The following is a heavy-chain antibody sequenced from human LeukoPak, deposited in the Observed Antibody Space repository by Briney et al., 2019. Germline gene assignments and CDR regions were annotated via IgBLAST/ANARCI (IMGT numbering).Heavy chain of an antibody. CDR3: ARRLGYCSSTSCQPYFDY. J-gene: IGHJ4*02. D-gene: IGHD2-2*01. CDR1: GFTVGSNY. Sequence: GGSLRLSCAASGFTVGSNYMSWVRQAPGKGLEWVSVIYSDGTTYYADSVKGRFTISRDNAKNSLYLQMNSLRAEDTAVYYCARRLGYCSSTSCQPYFDYWGQGTLVTVSS. CDR2: IYSDGTT. V-gene: IGHV3-53*01.